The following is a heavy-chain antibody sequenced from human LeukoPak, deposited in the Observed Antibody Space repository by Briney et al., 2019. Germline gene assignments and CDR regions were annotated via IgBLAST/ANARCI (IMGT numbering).Heavy chain of an antibody. CDR1: GYSFPSYW. CDR2: FNPGDSDT. J-gene: IGHJ5*02. D-gene: IGHD2-15*01. Sequence: GESLKISCKGSGYSFPSYWIGWVRKMPGKGLEWMGIFNPGDSDTRYSPSFQGQVTISADKSISTAYLQWSSLKASDTAMYYCARRGKGHCSGGSCYGWFDPWGQGTLVTVSS. V-gene: IGHV5-51*01. CDR3: ARRGKGHCSGGSCYGWFDP.